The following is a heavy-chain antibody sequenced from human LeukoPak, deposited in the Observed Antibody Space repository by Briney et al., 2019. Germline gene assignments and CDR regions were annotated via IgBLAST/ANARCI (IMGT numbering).Heavy chain of an antibody. D-gene: IGHD3-10*01. J-gene: IGHJ4*02. Sequence: GGSLRLSCAASGFIVTNVRVIWVREAPGKGVEWVGRIKSKTEGGTTDCGAAVRGRFSISRDDSQKMLYLQMNSLKTEDTADYYCLYCCSSGSHCDYWGQGTLVTVSS. CDR1: GFIVTNVR. CDR3: LYCCSSGSHCDY. V-gene: IGHV3-15*01. CDR2: IKSKTEGGTT.